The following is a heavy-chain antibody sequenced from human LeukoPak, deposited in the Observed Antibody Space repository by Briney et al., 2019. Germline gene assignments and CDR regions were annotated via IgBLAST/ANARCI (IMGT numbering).Heavy chain of an antibody. V-gene: IGHV3-74*01. CDR3: TRVAGGYVPFDY. J-gene: IGHJ4*02. CDR1: GFTFSSYW. D-gene: IGHD2-8*02. CDR2: INTDGSST. Sequence: QPGGSLRLSCAASGFTFSSYWMHWVRQAPGKGLVWVSHINTDGSSTNYADSVKGRFTISRDNAKNTLDLQMTSLRAEDTAVYYCTRVAGGYVPFDYWGQGTLVTVSS.